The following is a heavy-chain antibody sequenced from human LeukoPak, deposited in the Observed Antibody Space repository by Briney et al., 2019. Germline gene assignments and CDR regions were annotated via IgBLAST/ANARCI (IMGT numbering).Heavy chain of an antibody. V-gene: IGHV4-34*01. D-gene: IGHD2-2*01. CDR1: GGSFSGYY. CDR2: INHSGST. J-gene: IGHJ2*01. Sequence: SETLSLTCAVYGGSFSGYYWSWIRQSPGKGLEWIEEINHSGSTNYNPSLKSRVTISADTSRNQFSLKLSSVTAADTAVYYCTRHGQVVGKDWYFDLWGRGTLVTVSS. CDR3: TRHGQVVGKDWYFDL.